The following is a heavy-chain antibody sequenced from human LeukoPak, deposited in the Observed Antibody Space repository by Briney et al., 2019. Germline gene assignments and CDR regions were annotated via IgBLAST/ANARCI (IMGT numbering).Heavy chain of an antibody. CDR2: IYYTGST. Sequence: PSETLSLTCTVSGGSVSDYYWSWIRQSPGKGLEWIGYIYYTGSTSYNPSLRSRVTMSADTSKNQFSLKLSSVTAADTAVYYCARQVAHTSKTGAFDIWGQGTMVTVSS. V-gene: IGHV4-59*02. J-gene: IGHJ3*02. D-gene: IGHD5-12*01. CDR3: ARQVAHTSKTGAFDI. CDR1: GGSVSDYY.